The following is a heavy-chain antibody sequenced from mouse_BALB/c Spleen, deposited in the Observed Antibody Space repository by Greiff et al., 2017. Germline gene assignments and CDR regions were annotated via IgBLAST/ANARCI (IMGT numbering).Heavy chain of an antibody. Sequence: EVQLVESGAELVKPGASVKLSCTASGFNIKDTYMHWVKQRPEQGLEWIGRIDPANGNTKYDPKFQGKATITADTSSNTAYLQLSSLTSEDTAVYYCAKVGPPFAYWGQGTLVTVSA. D-gene: IGHD1-1*01. CDR1: GFNIKDTY. CDR2: IDPANGNT. V-gene: IGHV14-3*02. CDR3: AKVGPPFAY. J-gene: IGHJ3*01.